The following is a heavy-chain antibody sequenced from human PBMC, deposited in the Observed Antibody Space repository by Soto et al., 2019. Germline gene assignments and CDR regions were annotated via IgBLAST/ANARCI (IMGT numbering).Heavy chain of an antibody. CDR2: INHSGST. CDR3: ARNGSYYDFWSGYYFGGGMDV. CDR1: GGSFSGYY. J-gene: IGHJ6*02. D-gene: IGHD3-3*01. Sequence: QVPLQQWGAGLLKPSETLSLTCAVYGGSFSGYYWSWIRQPPGKGLEWIGEINHSGSTNYNPSLKGRVTISVNTSKNQFSLKLSSVTAADTAVYYCARNGSYYDFWSGYYFGGGMDVWGQGTTVTVSS. V-gene: IGHV4-34*01.